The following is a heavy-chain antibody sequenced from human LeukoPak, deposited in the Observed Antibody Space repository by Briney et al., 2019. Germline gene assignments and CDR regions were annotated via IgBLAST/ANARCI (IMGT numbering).Heavy chain of an antibody. CDR2: ISSSSSYI. CDR3: ARGLLNPGHSIAAAGTYY. V-gene: IGHV3-21*01. J-gene: IGHJ4*02. CDR1: GFTFSSYS. Sequence: GGSLRLSCAASGFTFSSYSMNWVRQAPGKGLEWVSSISSSSSYIYYADSVKGRFTISRDNAKNSLYLQMNSLRAEDTAVYYCARGLLNPGHSIAAAGTYYWGQGTLVTVSS. D-gene: IGHD6-13*01.